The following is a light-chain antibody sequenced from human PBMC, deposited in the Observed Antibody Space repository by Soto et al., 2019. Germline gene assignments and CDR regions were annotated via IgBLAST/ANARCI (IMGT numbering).Light chain of an antibody. J-gene: IGKJ5*01. CDR2: EAS. Sequence: DIQLTQSPSLLSASVGDRVTITCRASHDISTYLAWYQQKPGKAPKLMIHEASTLQSGVPSRFSGSGSGTEFTLTISGMLPEDFATYHCQQLNTLPFTFGQGTRLEIK. CDR3: QQLNTLPFT. V-gene: IGKV1-9*01. CDR1: HDISTY.